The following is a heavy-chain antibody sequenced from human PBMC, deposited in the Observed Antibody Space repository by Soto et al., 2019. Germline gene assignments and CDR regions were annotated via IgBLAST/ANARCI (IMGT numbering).Heavy chain of an antibody. Sequence: EVQLLESGGGLVQPGGSLRLSCAASGFTFSSYAMSWVRQAPGKGLEWVSAISGSGGSTYYADSVKGRFTISRDNSKNTLYLQMNCLRAEDTAVHYCARLYYDFWSGYYTDWYFDLWGRGTLVTVSS. D-gene: IGHD3-3*01. V-gene: IGHV3-23*01. J-gene: IGHJ2*01. CDR2: ISGSGGST. CDR1: GFTFSSYA. CDR3: ARLYYDFWSGYYTDWYFDL.